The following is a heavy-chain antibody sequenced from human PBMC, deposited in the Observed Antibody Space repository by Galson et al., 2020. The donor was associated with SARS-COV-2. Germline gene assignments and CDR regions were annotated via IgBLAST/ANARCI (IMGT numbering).Heavy chain of an antibody. D-gene: IGHD3-16*01. CDR2: ISTSSSYI. CDR3: ARNTAYETWGGPGYYYFGMDV. Sequence: TGGSLRLSCAASGFTSRNYSMNWVRQAPGKGLEWVSSISTSSSYIYYADSVKGRFTISRDNAKNSLYLQMNSLRAEDTAVYYCARNTAYETWGGPGYYYFGMDVWGQGTTVTVSS. CDR1: GFTSRNYS. J-gene: IGHJ6*02. V-gene: IGHV3-21*01.